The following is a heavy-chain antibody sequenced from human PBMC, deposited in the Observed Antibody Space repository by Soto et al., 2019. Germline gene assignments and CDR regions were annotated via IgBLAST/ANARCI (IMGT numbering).Heavy chain of an antibody. CDR3: ARDAGRYYDSTGYEFEF. J-gene: IGHJ4*02. D-gene: IGHD3-22*01. Sequence: TSETLSLTCTVSGGSVSSGSYFWSWIRQPPGKGLEWIGYIYYSGSTNYNPSLKSRVTISVDTSKNQFSLKLSSVTAADTAVYYCARDAGRYYDSTGYEFEFWGQGTLVTVSS. CDR2: IYYSGST. CDR1: GGSVSSGSYF. V-gene: IGHV4-61*01.